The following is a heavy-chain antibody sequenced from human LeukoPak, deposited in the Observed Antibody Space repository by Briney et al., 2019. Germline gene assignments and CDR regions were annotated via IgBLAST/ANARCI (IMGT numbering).Heavy chain of an antibody. J-gene: IGHJ3*02. Sequence: ASVKVSCTASGYTFTNYDINWVRQATGQGLEWMGRIHPNSADTDYAQMFRGRVFMTRNTSISAVYMELSSLRSDDTAVYYCARGNPYKPGVAFDIWGQGTLVTVSS. CDR3: ARGNPYKPGVAFDI. CDR1: GYTFTNYD. CDR2: IHPNSADT. V-gene: IGHV1-8*01. D-gene: IGHD1-1*01.